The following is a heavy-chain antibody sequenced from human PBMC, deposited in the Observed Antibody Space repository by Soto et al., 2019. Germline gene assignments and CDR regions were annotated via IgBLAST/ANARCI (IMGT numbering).Heavy chain of an antibody. CDR3: ARGHEVIIGDMDV. CDR1: GYSFETYA. J-gene: IGHJ6*02. Sequence: QVQLVQSGAEVKKPGASVKVSCKSSGYSFETYAISWVRQAPGQGLEWMGWIRAYNIDTYYAQKFQDRVTMTTDTSTGTAYMELRSLRSDDRAVYYFARGHEVIIGDMDVWGQGTTVTVS. CDR2: IRAYNIDT. D-gene: IGHD4-17*01. V-gene: IGHV1-18*01.